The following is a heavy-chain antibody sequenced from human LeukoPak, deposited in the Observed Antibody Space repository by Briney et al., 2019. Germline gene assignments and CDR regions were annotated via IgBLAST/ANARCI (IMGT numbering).Heavy chain of an antibody. J-gene: IGHJ4*02. CDR1: EFTVSSIY. D-gene: IGHD3-10*01. V-gene: IGHV3-7*01. CDR2: IKPDGSDK. Sequence: GGSLRLSCAVSEFTVSSIYMTWVRQSPGKGLEWVALIKPDGSDKYYVDSVKGRFTISRDNAKNSLYLQMSSLRAEDTAVYYCARGGHRQKEFWGQGTLVTVSS. CDR3: ARGGHRQKEF.